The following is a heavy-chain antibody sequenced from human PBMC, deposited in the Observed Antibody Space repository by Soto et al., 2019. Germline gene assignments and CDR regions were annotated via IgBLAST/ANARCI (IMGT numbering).Heavy chain of an antibody. V-gene: IGHV3-23*01. Sequence: ELQLLESGGDLVQPGGSLRLSCEASGFTFSSYAMSWVRQAPGKGLEWVSSIGGSGASTYYADSVKGRFTISRDNSKNTLYLQMNTLRAEDTALYYCAKDTMMGYWGQGTLVTVSS. CDR2: IGGSGAST. CDR1: GFTFSSYA. CDR3: AKDTMMGY. J-gene: IGHJ4*02. D-gene: IGHD3-22*01.